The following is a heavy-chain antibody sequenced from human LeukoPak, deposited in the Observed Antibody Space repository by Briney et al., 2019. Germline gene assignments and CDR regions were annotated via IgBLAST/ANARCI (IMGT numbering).Heavy chain of an antibody. J-gene: IGHJ5*02. Sequence: PSETPSLTCAVYGGSFSDYYWLWIRQPPGKGLQWIGETNRRGTTNYNPSLKSRVTISVDTSNNQFSLKLRSVTAADTAVYYCARDGGPNNYWFDLWGQGTLVTVSS. CDR3: ARDGGPNNYWFDL. D-gene: IGHD4-23*01. CDR1: GGSFSDYY. V-gene: IGHV4-34*01. CDR2: TNRRGTT.